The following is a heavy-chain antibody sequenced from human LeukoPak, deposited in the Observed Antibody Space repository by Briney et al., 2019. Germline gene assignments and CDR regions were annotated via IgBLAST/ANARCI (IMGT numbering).Heavy chain of an antibody. CDR2: IYYSGST. V-gene: IGHV4-59*01. Sequence: SETLSLTCTVSGGSISSYYWSWIRQPPGKGLEWIGYIYYSGSTNYNPSLKSRVTISVDTSKNQFSLKLSSVTAADTAVYYCARTLGGDILTGYYLDHWGQGTLVTVSS. D-gene: IGHD3-9*01. CDR3: ARTLGGDILTGYYLDH. CDR1: GGSISSYY. J-gene: IGHJ4*02.